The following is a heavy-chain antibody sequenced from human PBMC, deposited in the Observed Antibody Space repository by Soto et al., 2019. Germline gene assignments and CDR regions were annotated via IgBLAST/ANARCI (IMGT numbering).Heavy chain of an antibody. V-gene: IGHV2-5*02. Sequence: SVPTLVNPTQTLTLTCTFSGFSLTSNDLGVGWIRQPPGKALEWLALIYWDDDKRYSPSLKSRLTITKDTSKNQVVLRMTNMDPVDTATYYCAHSRYSRSSFDYWGQGTLVTVS. CDR1: GFSLTSNDLG. CDR3: AHSRYSRSSFDY. J-gene: IGHJ4*02. CDR2: IYWDDDK. D-gene: IGHD6-6*01.